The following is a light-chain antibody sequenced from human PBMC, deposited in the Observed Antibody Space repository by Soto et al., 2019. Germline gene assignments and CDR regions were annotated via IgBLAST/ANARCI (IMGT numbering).Light chain of an antibody. CDR1: SSNIGNNA. CDR3: AAWDDSLNGWV. Sequence: QSVLTQPPSVSEAPRQRVTISCSGSSSNIGNNAVDWYQQLPGKAPKLLIYYDDLLPSGVSDRFSGSKSGTSASLAISGLQSEDEGDYYYAAWDDSLNGWVFGGGTKLTVL. J-gene: IGLJ3*02. V-gene: IGLV1-36*01. CDR2: YDD.